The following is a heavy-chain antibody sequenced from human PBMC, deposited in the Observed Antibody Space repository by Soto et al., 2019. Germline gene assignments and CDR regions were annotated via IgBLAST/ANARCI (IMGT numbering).Heavy chain of an antibody. CDR2: ISDSGST. CDR1: GGSISSYY. J-gene: IGHJ4*02. D-gene: IGHD1-26*01. Sequence: QVQLQESGPGLVKPSETLSLTCTVSGGSISSYYWSWIRQPPGKGLEWIGYISDSGSTNYNPSLKTRVTISVETSTHQFSRKLSSVTAAETAVYLCARRYGGHFDYWGQGTLVTVSS. V-gene: IGHV4-59*01. CDR3: ARRYGGHFDY.